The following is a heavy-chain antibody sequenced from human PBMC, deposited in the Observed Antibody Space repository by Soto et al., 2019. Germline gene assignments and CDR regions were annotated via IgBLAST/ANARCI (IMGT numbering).Heavy chain of an antibody. D-gene: IGHD6-19*01. J-gene: IGHJ4*02. CDR2: ISAGNGDT. Sequence: GASVKVSCKASGYTFTNYAIHWVRQAPGQRLEWMGWISAGNGDTRYSRKFQDRVTIIRDTSASTVYMELGSLGFQDTAVYYCARVSIAVAGAKQNGGYYFDYWGQGTLVTVSS. V-gene: IGHV1-3*01. CDR3: ARVSIAVAGAKQNGGYYFDY. CDR1: GYTFTNYA.